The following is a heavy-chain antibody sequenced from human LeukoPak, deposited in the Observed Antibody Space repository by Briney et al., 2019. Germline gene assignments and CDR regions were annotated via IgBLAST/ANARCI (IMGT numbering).Heavy chain of an antibody. J-gene: IGHJ6*03. CDR1: GFTVSSNY. CDR3: AKPRTYSGSYYMDV. D-gene: IGHD1-26*01. CDR2: IYSGGST. V-gene: IGHV3-53*01. Sequence: PGGSLRLSCAASGFTVSSNYMSWVRQAPGKGLEWVSVIYSGGSTYYADSVKGRFTISRDNSKNTLYLQMNSLRADDTAVYFCAKPRTYSGSYYMDVWGKGTTVTIFS.